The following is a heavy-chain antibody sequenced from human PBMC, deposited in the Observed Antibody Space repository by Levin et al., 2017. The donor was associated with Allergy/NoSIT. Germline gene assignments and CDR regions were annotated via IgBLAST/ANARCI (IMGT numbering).Heavy chain of an antibody. CDR2: IKGSGAGT. V-gene: IGHV3-23*01. D-gene: IGHD3-22*01. CDR1: GFTFSSYA. Sequence: PGESLKISCAASGFTFSSYAMSWVRQAPGKRLEWVSAIKGSGAGTYYADSVKGRFTISRDNSKNTLSLQMHSLRAEDTAVYFCAKGIDFYDSSGYYSSWGQGTLVTVSS. J-gene: IGHJ5*02. CDR3: AKGIDFYDSSGYYSS.